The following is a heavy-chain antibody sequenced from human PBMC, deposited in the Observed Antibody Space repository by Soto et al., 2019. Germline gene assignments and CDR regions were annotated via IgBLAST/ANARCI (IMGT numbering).Heavy chain of an antibody. V-gene: IGHV4-59*01. J-gene: IGHJ5*02. CDR2: IYYSGST. CDR3: ARTLFGRGIWFDP. CDR1: GGSISSYY. D-gene: IGHD3-10*02. Sequence: QVQLQESGPGLVKPSETLSLTCTVSGGSISSYYWSWIRQPPGKGLEWIGYIYYSGSTNYNPSLPRRVTVTVTTATAQFSRKPSSVTAADTAVDYCARTLFGRGIWFDPWGQGALVTVAS.